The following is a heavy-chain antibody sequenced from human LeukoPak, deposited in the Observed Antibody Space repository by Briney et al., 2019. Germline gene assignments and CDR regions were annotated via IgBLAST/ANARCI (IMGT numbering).Heavy chain of an antibody. V-gene: IGHV3-20*04. J-gene: IGHJ4*02. D-gene: IGHD5-18*01. CDR2: INWNGGNT. CDR3: VRRDTALVTYHFDY. Sequence: GGSLRLSCAASGFTFDDYGMNWVRHAPGKGLEWVSAINWNGGNTDYADSVKGRFTISRDNAKNTLYLQMNSLRAEDTAFYYCVRRDTALVTYHFDYWGQGALVTVSS. CDR1: GFTFDDYG.